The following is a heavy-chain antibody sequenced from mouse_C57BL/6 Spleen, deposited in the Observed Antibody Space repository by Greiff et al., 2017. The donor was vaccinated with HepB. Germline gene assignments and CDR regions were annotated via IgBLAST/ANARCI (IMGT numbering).Heavy chain of an antibody. CDR2: IYPGDGDT. J-gene: IGHJ4*01. D-gene: IGHD2-4*01. Sequence: VMLVESGPELVKPGASVKISCKASGYAFSSSWMNWVKQRPGKGLEWIGRIYPGDGDTNYHGKFKGKATLTADKSSSTAYMQLSSLTSEDSAVYFCGLYYDYDGGTYYAMDYWGQGTSVTVSS. CDR3: GLYYDYDGGTYYAMDY. V-gene: IGHV1-82*01. CDR1: GYAFSSSW.